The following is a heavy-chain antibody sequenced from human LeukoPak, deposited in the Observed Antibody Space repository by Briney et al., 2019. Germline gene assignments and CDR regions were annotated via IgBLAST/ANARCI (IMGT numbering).Heavy chain of an antibody. J-gene: IGHJ4*02. CDR3: ARYPVLRYLFDY. CDR2: IYYSGST. CDR1: GGSISSYY. D-gene: IGHD3-9*01. Sequence: SETLSLTCTVSGGSISSYYWSWIRQPPGKGLEWIGYIYYSGSTNYNPSLKSRVTISVDTSKNQFSLKLSSVTAADTAVYYCARYPVLRYLFDYWGQGTLVTVSS. V-gene: IGHV4-59*01.